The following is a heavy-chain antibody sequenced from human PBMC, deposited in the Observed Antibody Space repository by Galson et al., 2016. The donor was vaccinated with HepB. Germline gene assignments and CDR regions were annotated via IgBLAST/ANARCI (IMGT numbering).Heavy chain of an antibody. CDR3: ARRTDF. J-gene: IGHJ4*02. Sequence: TLSLTCTASGGSISSGDHYWTWIRQPPGKGLEWIGYIYYSGSTYYNPSLKSRVSISVDTSKNQFSLKVRSVTAADTAMYYCARRTDFWGQGTLVTVSS. CDR1: GGSISSGDHY. CDR2: IYYSGST. D-gene: IGHD2-2*01. V-gene: IGHV4-30-4*01.